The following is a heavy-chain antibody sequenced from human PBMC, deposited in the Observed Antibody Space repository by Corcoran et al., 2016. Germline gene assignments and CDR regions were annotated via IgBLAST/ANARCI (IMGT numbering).Heavy chain of an antibody. CDR2: ISGDGRST. CDR1: GFTFSTYW. CDR3: ARDPDVRGYSDFDW. Sequence: EVHLVESGGGLVQPGGSLRLSCAASGFTFSTYWMHWLRQAPGKGLVWVSRISGDGRSTTYADSVKGRFTISRDNARDTLYLQMHSLRVEDTAVYYCARDPDVRGYSDFDWWGQGSLVTVSS. D-gene: IGHD3-22*01. V-gene: IGHV3-74*01. J-gene: IGHJ4*02.